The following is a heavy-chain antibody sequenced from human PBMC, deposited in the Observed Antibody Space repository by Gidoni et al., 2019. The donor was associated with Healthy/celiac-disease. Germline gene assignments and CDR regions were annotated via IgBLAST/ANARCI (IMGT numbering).Heavy chain of an antibody. CDR3: ARDGITIFGVADAFDI. CDR1: GFTFSSYS. J-gene: IGHJ3*02. Sequence: EVQLVESGGGLVQPGGSLRLSCAASGFTFSSYSMNWVRQAPGKGLEWVSYISSSSITIYYADSVKGRFTSSRDNAKNSLYLQMNSLRAEDTAVYYCARDGITIFGVADAFDIWGQGTMVTVSS. V-gene: IGHV3-48*01. CDR2: ISSSSITI. D-gene: IGHD3-3*01.